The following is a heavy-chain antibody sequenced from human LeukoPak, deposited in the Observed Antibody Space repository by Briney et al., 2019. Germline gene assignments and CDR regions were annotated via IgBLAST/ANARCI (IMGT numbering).Heavy chain of an antibody. D-gene: IGHD6-19*01. Sequence: GGSLKLSCAASGFTFSSYAMHWVRQAPGKGLEWVAVISYDGSNKYYADSVKGRFTISRDNSKNTLYLQMNSLRAEDTAVYYCAREPGIAVAGRELYYYYYGMDVWGQGTTVTVSS. CDR2: ISYDGSNK. CDR1: GFTFSSYA. CDR3: AREPGIAVAGRELYYYYYGMDV. V-gene: IGHV3-30-3*01. J-gene: IGHJ6*02.